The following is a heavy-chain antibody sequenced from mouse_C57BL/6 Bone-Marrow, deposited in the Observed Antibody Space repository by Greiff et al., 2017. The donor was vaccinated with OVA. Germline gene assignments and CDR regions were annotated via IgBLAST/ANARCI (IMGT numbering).Heavy chain of an antibody. V-gene: IGHV5-17*01. Sequence: EVKLVESGGGLVKPGGSLKLSCAASGFTFSDYGMHWVRQAPEKGLEWVAYISSGSSTIYYADTVKGRFTISRDNAKNTLFLQMTSLRSEDTAMYYCANDYGSSYGYFDVWGTGTTVTVSS. CDR1: GFTFSDYG. D-gene: IGHD1-1*01. J-gene: IGHJ1*03. CDR3: ANDYGSSYGYFDV. CDR2: ISSGSSTI.